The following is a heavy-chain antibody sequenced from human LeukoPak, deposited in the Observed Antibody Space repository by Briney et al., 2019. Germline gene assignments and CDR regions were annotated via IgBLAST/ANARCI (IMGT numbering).Heavy chain of an antibody. Sequence: GGSLRLSCAASGFTFRNSDMHWVRQAPGKGPEWVAFIQADGGNKYYADSVKGRFTISRDNSKNTLYLQMNSLRAEDTAVYYCARVWDNGGLDYWGQGTLVTVSS. V-gene: IGHV3-30*02. J-gene: IGHJ4*02. CDR2: IQADGGNK. CDR1: GFTFRNSD. CDR3: ARVWDNGGLDY. D-gene: IGHD1-14*01.